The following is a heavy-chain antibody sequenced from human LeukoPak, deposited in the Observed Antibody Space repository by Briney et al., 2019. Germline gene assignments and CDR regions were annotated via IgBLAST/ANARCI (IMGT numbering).Heavy chain of an antibody. CDR3: ARDGGIVVVPAANNWFDR. CDR1: GYTFTSYG. Sequence: ASVKVSCKASGYTFTSYGISWVRQAPGQGREWMGWISAYNGNTNYAQKLQGRVTMTTDTSTSTAYMELRSLRSDDTAVYYCARDGGIVVVPAANNWFDRWGQGTLVTVSS. D-gene: IGHD2-2*01. J-gene: IGHJ5*02. V-gene: IGHV1-18*01. CDR2: ISAYNGNT.